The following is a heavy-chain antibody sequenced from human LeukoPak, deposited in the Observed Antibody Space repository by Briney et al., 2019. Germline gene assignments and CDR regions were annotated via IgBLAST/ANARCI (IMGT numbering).Heavy chain of an antibody. V-gene: IGHV3-53*05. CDR1: GFTVSSNY. D-gene: IGHD6-13*01. Sequence: GGSLRLSCAASGFTVSSNYMSWVRQAPGKGLEWVSVIYSGDSTYYADSVKGRFTISRDNSKNTLYLQMNSLRAEDTAVYYCARDFEKGYSSSWVRPGVDYWGQGTLVTVSS. CDR2: IYSGDST. CDR3: ARDFEKGYSSSWVRPGVDY. J-gene: IGHJ4*02.